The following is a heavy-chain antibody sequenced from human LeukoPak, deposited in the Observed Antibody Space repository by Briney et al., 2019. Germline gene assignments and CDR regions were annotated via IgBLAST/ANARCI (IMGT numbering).Heavy chain of an antibody. Sequence: SVKVSCKASGFTFTSSAMQWVRQARGQRLEWIGWIVVGSGNTNHAQKFQERVTITRDMSTSTAYMELSSLRSEDTAVYYCAAERISSGSSIDYWGQGTLVTVSS. J-gene: IGHJ4*02. CDR1: GFTFTSSA. CDR2: IVVGSGNT. D-gene: IGHD6-19*01. V-gene: IGHV1-58*02. CDR3: AAERISSGSSIDY.